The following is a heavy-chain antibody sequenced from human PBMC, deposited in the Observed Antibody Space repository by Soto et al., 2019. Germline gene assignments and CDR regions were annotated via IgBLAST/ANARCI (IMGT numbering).Heavy chain of an antibody. D-gene: IGHD3-10*01. Sequence: SRTCTVSGGSISSSSYYWGWIRQPPGKGLEWIGSIYYSGSTYYNPSLKSRVTISVDTSKNQFSLKLSSVTAADTAVYYCASGSGSYYNDQHNWFDPWGQGTLVTVSS. CDR2: IYYSGST. CDR1: GGSISSSSYY. J-gene: IGHJ5*02. CDR3: ASGSGSYYNDQHNWFDP. V-gene: IGHV4-39*01.